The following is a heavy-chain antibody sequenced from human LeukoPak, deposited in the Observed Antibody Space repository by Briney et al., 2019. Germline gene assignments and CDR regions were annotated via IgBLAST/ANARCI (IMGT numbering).Heavy chain of an antibody. CDR3: ARMLSRAAADTYFDY. CDR2: IIPIFGTA. D-gene: IGHD6-13*01. V-gene: IGHV1-69*01. J-gene: IGHJ4*02. Sequence: ASVNVSCKASGGTFSSYAISWVRQAPGQGLEWMGGIIPIFGTANYAQKFQGRVTITADESTSTAYMELSSLRSEDTAVYYCARMLSRAAADTYFDYWGQGTLVTVSS. CDR1: GGTFSSYA.